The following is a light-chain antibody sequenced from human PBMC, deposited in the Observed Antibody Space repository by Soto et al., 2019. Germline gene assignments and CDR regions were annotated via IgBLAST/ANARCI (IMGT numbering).Light chain of an antibody. CDR1: QTINTY. Sequence: DIQMTQSPSSLAASVGDRVTITCRASQTINTYLNWYQQEPGKAPKLLIYAASSLPSGVPSRFSGSGSGTDFPLAISSLQPEDFATYYCQQSYSNSRTFGQGTKVEIK. CDR3: QQSYSNSRT. V-gene: IGKV1-39*01. CDR2: AAS. J-gene: IGKJ1*01.